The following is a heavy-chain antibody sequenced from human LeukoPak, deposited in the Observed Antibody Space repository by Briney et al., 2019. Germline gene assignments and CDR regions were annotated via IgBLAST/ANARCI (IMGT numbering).Heavy chain of an antibody. Sequence: GESLKISCKGSGYSFTSYWIGWVRQMPGKGLEWMGIIYPGDSDTRYSPSFQGQVTISADKSISTAYLQWSSLKASDTAMYYCAISLASYLGPPGRFDPWGQGTLVTVSS. CDR2: IYPGDSDT. CDR1: GYSFTSYW. CDR3: AISLASYLGPPGRFDP. J-gene: IGHJ5*02. V-gene: IGHV5-51*01. D-gene: IGHD5-18*01.